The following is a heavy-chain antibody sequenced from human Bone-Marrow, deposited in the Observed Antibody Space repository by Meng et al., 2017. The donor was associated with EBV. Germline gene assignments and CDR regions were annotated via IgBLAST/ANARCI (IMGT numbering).Heavy chain of an antibody. CDR1: GGTFSSYA. CDR3: ARDSDILTGHVGY. J-gene: IGHJ4*02. V-gene: IGHV1-69*06. Sequence: VEAVGSGAGAEKPWSYLKVALQASGGTFSSYAISWVRQAPGKGLEWVGGLIPIFVTANYAQTFQGRVTITGDKSTNTPYMELSSLRSEDTAVYYCARDSDILTGHVGYWGQGTLVTVSS. D-gene: IGHD3-9*01. CDR2: LIPIFVTA.